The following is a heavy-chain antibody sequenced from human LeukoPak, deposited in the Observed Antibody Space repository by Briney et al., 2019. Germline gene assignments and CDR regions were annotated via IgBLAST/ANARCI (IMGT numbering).Heavy chain of an antibody. CDR1: GFSFRSYN. J-gene: IGHJ6*03. CDR3: ARDPYSGTYGNTYYYYMDV. CDR2: ITTSSTYT. Sequence: PGGSLRLSCEASGFSFRSYNMDWVRQTPGKGLEWISSITTSSTYTFYADSVKGRFTISRDNARNSLYLQMNSLRVEDTAVYYCARDPYSGTYGNTYYYYMDVWGKGTTVTISS. V-gene: IGHV3-21*01. D-gene: IGHD1-26*01.